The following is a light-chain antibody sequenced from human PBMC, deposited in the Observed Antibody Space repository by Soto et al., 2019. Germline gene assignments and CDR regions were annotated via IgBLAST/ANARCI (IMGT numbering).Light chain of an antibody. CDR3: QHCDTYWA. J-gene: IGKJ1*01. CDR1: RNIERW. Sequence: DIQMTQSPSTRSASLGDRVTITCRARRNIERWLAWYQQKPGRAPKLLISDASTLETGVPSRFSGGGSGTEFTLTLSNLQADDFATYYCQHCDTYWAFGPGTRVEVE. V-gene: IGKV1-5*01. CDR2: DAS.